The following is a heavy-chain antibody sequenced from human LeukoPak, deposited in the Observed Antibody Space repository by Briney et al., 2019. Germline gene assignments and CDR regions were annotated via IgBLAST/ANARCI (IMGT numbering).Heavy chain of an antibody. Sequence: GGSLRLSCAASGFTFSSYSMNWVRQAPGKGLEWVSSISSSSSYIYYADSVKGRFTISRDNAKSSLYLQMNSLRAEDTAVYYCAYRYGDYDVFDYWGQGTLVTVSS. J-gene: IGHJ4*02. D-gene: IGHD4-17*01. CDR2: ISSSSSYI. V-gene: IGHV3-21*01. CDR1: GFTFSSYS. CDR3: AYRYGDYDVFDY.